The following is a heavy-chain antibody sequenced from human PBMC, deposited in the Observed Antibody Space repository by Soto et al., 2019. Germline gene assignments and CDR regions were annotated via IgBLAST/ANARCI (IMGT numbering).Heavy chain of an antibody. Sequence: GGSLRLSCAASGFTFSSYEMNWVRQAPGKGLEWVSYISSSGSTIYYADSVKGRFTISRDNAKNSLYLQMNSLRAEDTAVYYCARALYSSGWGYYYGMDVWGQGTTVTVSS. CDR2: ISSSGSTI. D-gene: IGHD6-19*01. CDR1: GFTFSSYE. CDR3: ARALYSSGWGYYYGMDV. V-gene: IGHV3-48*03. J-gene: IGHJ6*02.